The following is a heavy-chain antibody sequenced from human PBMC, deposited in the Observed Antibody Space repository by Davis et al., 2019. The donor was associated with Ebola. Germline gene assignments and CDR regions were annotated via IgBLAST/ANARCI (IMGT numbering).Heavy chain of an antibody. J-gene: IGHJ4*02. CDR3: ARDWTDDFWSGYYDY. CDR1: GFTFSSYD. D-gene: IGHD3-3*01. V-gene: IGHV3-13*01. CDR2: IGTAGVT. Sequence: GESLKISCAASGFTFSSYDMHWVRQATGKGLEWVSAIGTAGVTYYPGSVKGRFTISRDNAKNTLYLQMNSLRAEDTAVYYCARDWTDDFWSGYYDYWGQGTLVTVSS.